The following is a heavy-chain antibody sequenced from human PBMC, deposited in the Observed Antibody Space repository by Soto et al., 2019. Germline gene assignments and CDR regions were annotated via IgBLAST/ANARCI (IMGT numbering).Heavy chain of an antibody. J-gene: IGHJ6*02. CDR3: ARDSNGNYYYGMDV. V-gene: IGHV4-31*03. D-gene: IGHD7-27*01. CDR1: GGSISIRGYY. Sequence: TLSLTCTVSGGSISIRGYYWSLIRQHPGKGLEWIGYIYYSGSTYYNPSLKSRVTISVDTSKNQFSLKLSSVTDADTAVYYCARDSNGNYYYGMDVWGQGTTVTVSS. CDR2: IYYSGST.